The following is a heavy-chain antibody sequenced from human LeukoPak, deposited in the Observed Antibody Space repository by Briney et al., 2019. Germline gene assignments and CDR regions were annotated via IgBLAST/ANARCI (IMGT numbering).Heavy chain of an antibody. CDR2: ISYDGSNK. Sequence: TGGSLRLSCAASGFTFSSYGMHWVRQAPGKGLEWVAVISYDGSNKYYADSVKGRFTISRDNSKNTLYLQMNSLRAEDTAVYYCAKERSSSWYLAPVDAFDIWGQGAMVTVSS. CDR3: AKERSSSWYLAPVDAFDI. CDR1: GFTFSSYG. V-gene: IGHV3-30*18. J-gene: IGHJ3*02. D-gene: IGHD6-13*01.